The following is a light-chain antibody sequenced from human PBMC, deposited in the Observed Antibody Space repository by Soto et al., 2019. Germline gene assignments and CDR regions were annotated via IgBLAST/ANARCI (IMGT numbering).Light chain of an antibody. J-gene: IGLJ3*02. CDR1: TSNIGAGYT. V-gene: IGLV1-40*01. Sequence: QLVLTQPPSVSGAPGQRVTISCTGSTSNIGAGYTVHWYQQPPGTAPKLLIYDTTYRPSGVPDRFSSSESGTSASLAITGLQPEDEANYHCQSYDRSLRASVFGGGTKLTVL. CDR2: DTT. CDR3: QSYDRSLRASV.